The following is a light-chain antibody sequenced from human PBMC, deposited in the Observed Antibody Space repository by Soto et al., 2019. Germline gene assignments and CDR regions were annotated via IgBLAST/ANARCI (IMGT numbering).Light chain of an antibody. CDR3: CSYAGSSNLVA. Sequence: QSVLTQPASVSGSPGQSITISCTGTSSDVGGYDYVSWYQHHPGKAPKLLIFEVSNRPSGVSNRFSGSKSGNTASLTISGLQVEDEADYYCCSYAGSSNLVAFGGGTKLTVL. CDR2: EVS. V-gene: IGLV2-14*01. J-gene: IGLJ2*01. CDR1: SSDVGGYDY.